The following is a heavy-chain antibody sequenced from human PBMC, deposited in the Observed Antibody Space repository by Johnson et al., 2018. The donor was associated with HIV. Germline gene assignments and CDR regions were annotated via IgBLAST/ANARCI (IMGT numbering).Heavy chain of an antibody. CDR2: IWYVGSNK. Sequence: QVQLVESGGGVVQPGRSLRLSCAASGFTFSSYGMHWVRQAPGKGLEWVAVIWYVGSNKYYADSVKGRFTISRDISKNTLSLQLNSLRAEDTAVYYCARRDAALVTAAFDIWGQGTMVTVSS. CDR1: GFTFSSYG. CDR3: ARRDAALVTAAFDI. D-gene: IGHD5-18*01. J-gene: IGHJ3*02. V-gene: IGHV3-33*01.